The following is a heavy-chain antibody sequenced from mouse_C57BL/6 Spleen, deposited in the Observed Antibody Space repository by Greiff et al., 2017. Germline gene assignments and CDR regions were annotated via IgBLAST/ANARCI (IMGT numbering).Heavy chain of an antibody. CDR2: IDPSDSST. CDR1: GYTFTSYW. J-gene: IGHJ4*01. Sequence: QVQLQQPGAELVMPGASVKLSCKASGYTFTSYWMHWVQQRPGQGLEWIGEIDPSDSSTNYNQKFKGKSTLTVDKSSSTAYMQLSSLTSEDSAVYYCARGIYYYGSSYCAMDYWGQGTSVTVSS. D-gene: IGHD1-1*01. CDR3: ARGIYYYGSSYCAMDY. V-gene: IGHV1-69*01.